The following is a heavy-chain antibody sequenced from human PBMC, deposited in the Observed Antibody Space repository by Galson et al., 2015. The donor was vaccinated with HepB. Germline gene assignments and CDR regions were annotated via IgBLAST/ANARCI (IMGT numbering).Heavy chain of an antibody. CDR2: TYYRSKWYD. Sequence: CAISGDSVSSSSAAWNWIRQSPSRGLEWLGRTYYRSKWYDDYALSLRSRITINPDTSKNQFSLHLNSVTPEDTAVYYCATIYSTAWDASNAFDIWGQGTMVTVSS. D-gene: IGHD2-8*02. V-gene: IGHV6-1*01. J-gene: IGHJ3*02. CDR3: ATIYSTAWDASNAFDI. CDR1: GDSVSSSSAA.